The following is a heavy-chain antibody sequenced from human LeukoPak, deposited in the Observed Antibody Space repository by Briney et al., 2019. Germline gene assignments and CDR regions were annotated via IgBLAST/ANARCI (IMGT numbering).Heavy chain of an antibody. J-gene: IGHJ3*02. D-gene: IGHD3-22*01. CDR1: GFTFTSYA. Sequence: GGSLRLSCAASGFTFTSYAMHWVRQAPGKGLEHVSAISSNGGSTYYANSVKGRFTISRDNSKNTLYLQMGSLRPEDMAVYYCARPYDTYAFDIWGQGTMVTVSS. CDR3: ARPYDTYAFDI. CDR2: ISSNGGST. V-gene: IGHV3-64*01.